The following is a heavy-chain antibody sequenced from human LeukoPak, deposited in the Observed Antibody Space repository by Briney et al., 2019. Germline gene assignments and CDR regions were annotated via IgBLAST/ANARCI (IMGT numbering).Heavy chain of an antibody. D-gene: IGHD5-18*01. CDR2: ISYDGSNK. V-gene: IGHV3-30*18. CDR1: GFTFSSYG. J-gene: IGHJ5*02. CDR3: AKEGPSRYRYLDFDP. Sequence: GRSLRLSCAASGFTFSSYGMHWVRQAPGKGLEWVAVISYDGSNKYYADSVKGRFTTSRDNSKNTLYLQMNSLRAEDTAVYYCAKEGPSRYRYLDFDPWGQGTLVTVSS.